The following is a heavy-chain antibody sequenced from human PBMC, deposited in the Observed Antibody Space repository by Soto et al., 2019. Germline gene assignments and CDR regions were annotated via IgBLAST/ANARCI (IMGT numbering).Heavy chain of an antibody. CDR3: AREGTKDSFYYYGLDV. Sequence: GVSLRLSCEASGFTFSDYTLYWVRQAPGKGLEWLAGISKDGTKKDYADSVKGRFTISRDNFRNTFYLQMDSLRSEDTAIYYCAREGTKDSFYYYGLDVWGPGTTVTVS. CDR2: ISKDGTKK. D-gene: IGHD5-18*01. J-gene: IGHJ6*02. CDR1: GFTFSDYT. V-gene: IGHV3-30-3*01.